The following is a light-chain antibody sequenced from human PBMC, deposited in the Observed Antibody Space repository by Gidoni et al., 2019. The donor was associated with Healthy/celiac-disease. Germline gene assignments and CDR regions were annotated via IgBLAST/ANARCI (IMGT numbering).Light chain of an antibody. CDR1: QSVLFSSNNNNY. V-gene: IGKV4-1*01. J-gene: IGKJ1*01. CDR2: WAS. CDR3: QQYYDTVWT. Sequence: DIVMTQSPDSLAVSLGERATINCKSSQSVLFSSNNNNYLAWYQQKPGQPPKLLIYWASTRESGVPDRFSGSGSGTDFTLTISSLQAEDVAVYYCQQYYDTVWTCGQGTKVEIK.